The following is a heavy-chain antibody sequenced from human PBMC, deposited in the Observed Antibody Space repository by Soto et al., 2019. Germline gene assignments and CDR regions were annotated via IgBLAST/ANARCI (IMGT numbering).Heavy chain of an antibody. V-gene: IGHV3-43*01. CDR2: ISWDGNST. CDR1: GSTCDDYT. CDR3: ARRGYSYGDYYYYLAV. J-gene: IGHJ6*03. Sequence: PGGSLRLSCAASGSTCDDYTLHWVRQAPGKGLEWVSLISWDGNSTYYADSVKGRFTISRDNAKNSLYLQMNSLRAEDTAVYYCARRGYSYGDYYYYLAVWGKGTTVTV. D-gene: IGHD5-18*01.